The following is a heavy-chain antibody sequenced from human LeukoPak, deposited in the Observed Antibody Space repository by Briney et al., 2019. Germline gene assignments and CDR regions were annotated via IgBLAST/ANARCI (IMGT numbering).Heavy chain of an antibody. D-gene: IGHD3-3*01. CDR3: AGGSITIFGGYGMDV. J-gene: IGHJ6*02. V-gene: IGHV4-61*02. CDR1: GGSISSSSYY. CDR2: IYTSGST. Sequence: PSETLSLTCTVSGGSISSSSYYWSWTRQPAGKGLEWIGRIYTSGSTNYNPSLKSRVTMSVDTSKNQFSLKLSSVTAADTAVYYCAGGSITIFGGYGMDVWGQGTTVTVSS.